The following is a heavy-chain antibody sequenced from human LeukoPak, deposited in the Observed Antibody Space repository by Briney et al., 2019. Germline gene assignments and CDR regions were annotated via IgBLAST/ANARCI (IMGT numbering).Heavy chain of an antibody. J-gene: IGHJ4*02. CDR2: ISSSGSTK. V-gene: IGHV3-11*04. D-gene: IGHD6-19*01. CDR1: GFIFSDYY. Sequence: SGGSLRLSCAASGFIFSDYYMSWIRTAPGKGLEWVSYISSSGSTKSYADSVKGRFTISRDKAKNSLYLQMNSLRGEDTAVYYCARDRGSGWYWPDWGQGTLVTVSS. CDR3: ARDRGSGWYWPD.